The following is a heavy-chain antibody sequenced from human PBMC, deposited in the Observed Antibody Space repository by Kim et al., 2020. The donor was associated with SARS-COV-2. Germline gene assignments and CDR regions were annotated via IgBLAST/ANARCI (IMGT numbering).Heavy chain of an antibody. D-gene: IGHD5-12*01. CDR1: GFTFSENY. V-gene: IGHV3-11*06. Sequence: GGSLRLSCAASGFTFSENYMTWIRQAPGQGLEWLSDISSSGHTSYTDSVKGRFTISRDNVKKSLYLQMNSLRVEDTAVYYCARDRDGYNSFDYWGQGTLVTVSS. J-gene: IGHJ4*02. CDR2: ISSSGHT. CDR3: ARDRDGYNSFDY.